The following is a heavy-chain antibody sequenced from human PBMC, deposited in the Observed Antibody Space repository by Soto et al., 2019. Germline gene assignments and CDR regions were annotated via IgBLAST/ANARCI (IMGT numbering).Heavy chain of an antibody. Sequence: QITLKESGPTLVKPTQTLTLTCTFSGFSLSTHGVGVGWVRQPAGKALEWLALIYWDDDKRYSASLNSRLTTXKXXSNNQVVLTMTNMDPVDTATYYCAHAMLYCTGGSCSTWFDSWGQGTLVTVSS. V-gene: IGHV2-5*02. CDR3: AHAMLYCTGGSCSTWFDS. D-gene: IGHD2-15*01. J-gene: IGHJ5*01. CDR2: IYWDDDK. CDR1: GFSLSTHGVG.